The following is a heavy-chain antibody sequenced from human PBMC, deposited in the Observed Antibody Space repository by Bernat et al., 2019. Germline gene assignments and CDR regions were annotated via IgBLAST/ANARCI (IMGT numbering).Heavy chain of an antibody. CDR2: INPNSGGT. CDR3: ARELGYCSGGSCSGGRIIKNYFDY. D-gene: IGHD2-15*01. Sequence: QVQLVQSGAEVKKPGASVKVSCKASGYTFTGYYMHWVRQAPGQGLKWMGWINPNSGGTNYAQKFQGRVTMTRDTSISTAYMELSRLRSDDTAVYYCARELGYCSGGSCSGGRIIKNYFDYWGQGTLVTVSS. J-gene: IGHJ4*02. CDR1: GYTFTGYY. V-gene: IGHV1-2*02.